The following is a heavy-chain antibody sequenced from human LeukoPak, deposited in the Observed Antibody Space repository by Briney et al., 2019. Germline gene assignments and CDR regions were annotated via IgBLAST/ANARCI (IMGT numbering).Heavy chain of an antibody. Sequence: GESLKISRQGSGYSFTDYWIGWVRQMPGKGLEWMGIIYPGDSGTRYSPSFQGQVTISADKSITTAYLQWSSLKASDTAMYYCARRRDIVSTATGTSGPTDYWGQGTLVTVSS. D-gene: IGHD5/OR15-5a*01. J-gene: IGHJ4*02. CDR2: IYPGDSGT. CDR3: ARRRDIVSTATGTSGPTDY. V-gene: IGHV5-51*01. CDR1: GYSFTDYW.